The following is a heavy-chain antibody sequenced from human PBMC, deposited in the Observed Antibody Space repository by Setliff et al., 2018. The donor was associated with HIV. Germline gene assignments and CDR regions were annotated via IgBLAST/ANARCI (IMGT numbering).Heavy chain of an antibody. D-gene: IGHD3-10*01. Sequence: PWETLSLTCTVSGGSISTHYWNWIRQPPGKGLEWIGYIYNSGSTNYNPSLKSRVTISVDTSKNQFSLKLSSVTAADTAVYYCARIGVFSTDWFDPWGQGTLVTVSS. CDR2: IYNSGST. CDR3: ARIGVFSTDWFDP. V-gene: IGHV4-4*08. J-gene: IGHJ5*02. CDR1: GGSISTHY.